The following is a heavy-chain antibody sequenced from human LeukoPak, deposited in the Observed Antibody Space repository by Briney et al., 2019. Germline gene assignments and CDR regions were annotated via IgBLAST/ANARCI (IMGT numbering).Heavy chain of an antibody. CDR1: GGSISSGDYY. J-gene: IGHJ6*03. CDR2: IYYSGNT. CDR3: ARLSVIVGAALEYYYYYMDV. V-gene: IGHV4-30-4*02. Sequence: SETLSLTCTVSGGSISSGDYYWSWIRQPPGKGLEWIGYIYYSGNTYYNPSLKSRVTISVDTSKNQFSLKLSSVTAADTAVYYCARLSVIVGAALEYYYYYMDVWGQGTTVTVSS. D-gene: IGHD1-26*01.